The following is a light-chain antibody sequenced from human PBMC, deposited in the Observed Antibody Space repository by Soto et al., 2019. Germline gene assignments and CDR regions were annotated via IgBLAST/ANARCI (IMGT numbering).Light chain of an antibody. CDR2: GNT. CDR3: QSYDSSLSGFFV. J-gene: IGLJ1*01. V-gene: IGLV1-40*01. CDR1: SSNIGAGYD. Sequence: QSVLTQPPSVSGAPGQRVTISCTGSSSNIGAGYDVHWYQHLPGTAPKLLIYGNTTRPSGVPDRFSGSKSGTSASLAITGLQAEDEADYYCQSYDSSLSGFFVFGTGTKVTVL.